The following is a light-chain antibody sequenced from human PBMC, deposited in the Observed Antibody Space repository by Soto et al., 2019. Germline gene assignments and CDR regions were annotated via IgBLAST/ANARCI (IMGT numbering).Light chain of an antibody. J-gene: IGKJ1*01. Sequence: AIRMTQSPSSFSASTGDRVTITCLASQGISSYLAWYQQKPGKAPKLLIYAASTLQSGVPSRFSGSGSGTDFTLTISCLQSEDFATYYCQQYYSYPWTFGQGTEVDI. CDR1: QGISSY. V-gene: IGKV1-8*01. CDR3: QQYYSYPWT. CDR2: AAS.